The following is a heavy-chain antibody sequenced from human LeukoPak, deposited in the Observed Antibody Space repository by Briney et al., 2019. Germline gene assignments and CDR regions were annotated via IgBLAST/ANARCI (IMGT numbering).Heavy chain of an antibody. CDR3: AKGVYCDHPHYFDC. CDR1: GFPFLAYA. Sequence: PGGSLRLSCAASGFPFLAYAMSWVRQAPGKGPEMVAHISASGDSIYYADSVKGRFTISRDNSRTTLYLQMNTLRVEDTAVYYCAKGVYCDHPHYFDCWGQGSLVIVSS. D-gene: IGHD5/OR15-5a*01. J-gene: IGHJ4*02. V-gene: IGHV3-23*01. CDR2: ISASGDSI.